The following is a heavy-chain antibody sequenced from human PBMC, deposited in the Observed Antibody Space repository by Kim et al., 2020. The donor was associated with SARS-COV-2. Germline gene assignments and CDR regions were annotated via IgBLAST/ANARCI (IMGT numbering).Heavy chain of an antibody. Sequence: GGSLRLSCAASGFTFSSYTMSWVRQSPGKGLEWVSTISVAGGTTYNADSVKDRFTVSRDNSKNTLYLQMNSLRAEDTAVYYCAKGYSTSSYVALNVWGQGTTVTVSS. CDR1: GFTFSSYT. J-gene: IGHJ6*02. CDR3: AKGYSTSSYVALNV. D-gene: IGHD2-2*01. CDR2: ISVAGGTT. V-gene: IGHV3-23*01.